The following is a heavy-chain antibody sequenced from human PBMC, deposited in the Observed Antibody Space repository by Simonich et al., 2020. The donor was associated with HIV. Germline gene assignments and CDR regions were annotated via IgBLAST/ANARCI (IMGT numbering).Heavy chain of an antibody. Sequence: QVQLVESGGGVVQPGRSLRLSCAASGFTFSSYGMHWVRQAPGKGLEWVAVISYDGRKKYYADSVKGRFTISRDNAKNTRYLQMNSLRAEDTAVYYCAKALTRYSSTNAFDIWGQGTMVTVSS. CDR1: GFTFSSYG. J-gene: IGHJ3*02. V-gene: IGHV3-30*19. D-gene: IGHD6-13*01. CDR2: ISYDGRKK. CDR3: AKALTRYSSTNAFDI.